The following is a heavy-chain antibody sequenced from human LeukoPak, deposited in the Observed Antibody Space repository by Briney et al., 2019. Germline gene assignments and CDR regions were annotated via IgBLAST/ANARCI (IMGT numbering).Heavy chain of an antibody. CDR3: ARDKIVGPSDFQH. Sequence: GGSLRLSCAASGSPFTSYSMHWVRQAPGKGLEWVANIKQDGSEKYYVDSVKGRFTISRDNAKNSLYLQMNSLRAEGTAVYYCARDKIVGPSDFQHWGQGTLVTVSS. CDR1: GSPFTSYS. V-gene: IGHV3-7*01. CDR2: IKQDGSEK. D-gene: IGHD1-26*01. J-gene: IGHJ1*01.